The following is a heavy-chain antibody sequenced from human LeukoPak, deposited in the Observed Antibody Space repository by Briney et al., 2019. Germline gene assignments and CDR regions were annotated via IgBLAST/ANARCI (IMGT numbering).Heavy chain of an antibody. CDR1: GYTFTGYY. Sequence: ASVKVSCKASGYTFTGYYMHWVRQASGQGLEWMGWINPNSGGTNYAQKFQGRVTMTRDTSISTAYMELSRLRSDDTAMYYCARDPSGSYYSANAFDIWGQGTLVTVSS. J-gene: IGHJ4*02. CDR2: INPNSGGT. V-gene: IGHV1-2*02. CDR3: ARDPSGSYYSANAFDI. D-gene: IGHD1-26*01.